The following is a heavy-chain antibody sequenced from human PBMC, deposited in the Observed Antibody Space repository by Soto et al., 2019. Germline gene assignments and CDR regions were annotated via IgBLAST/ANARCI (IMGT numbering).Heavy chain of an antibody. CDR1: GDSITSSNW. Sequence: QVHLQESGPGLGKPSGTLSLTCAVSGDSITSSNWWSWVRQAPGKGLEWIGEIYHSGATTYNPSLKNRATISVDPSNNHFSLKLTSVTAADTAVYFCARDLGTGTDYWGRGTLVTVAS. J-gene: IGHJ4*02. CDR2: IYHSGAT. V-gene: IGHV4-4*02. CDR3: ARDLGTGTDY. D-gene: IGHD1-1*01.